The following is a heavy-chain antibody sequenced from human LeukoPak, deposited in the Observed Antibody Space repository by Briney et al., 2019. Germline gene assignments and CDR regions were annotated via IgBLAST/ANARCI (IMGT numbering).Heavy chain of an antibody. CDR2: INHSGST. Sequence: SETLSLTCAVYGGSFSGYYWSWIRQPPGKGLEWIGEINHSGSTNYNPSLKSRVTISVDTSKNQFSLKLSSVTAADTAVYYCARVPLWFGELLHDAFDIWGQGTMVTVSS. J-gene: IGHJ3*02. V-gene: IGHV4-34*01. D-gene: IGHD3-10*01. CDR1: GGSFSGYY. CDR3: ARVPLWFGELLHDAFDI.